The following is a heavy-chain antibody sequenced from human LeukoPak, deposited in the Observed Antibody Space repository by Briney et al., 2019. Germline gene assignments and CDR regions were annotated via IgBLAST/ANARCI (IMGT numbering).Heavy chain of an antibody. CDR2: FDPEDAEA. J-gene: IGHJ3*02. CDR3: ATGTLGFADAFDI. V-gene: IGHV1-24*01. D-gene: IGHD3-16*01. Sequence: ASVKVSCKVSGYTLTGLSMHWVRQAPGKGLEWMGGFDPEDAEAIYAQNFQGRVTMAGDTATDTAYMELSSLRSEDTAVYYCATGTLGFADAFDIWGHGTMVTVSS. CDR1: GYTLTGLS.